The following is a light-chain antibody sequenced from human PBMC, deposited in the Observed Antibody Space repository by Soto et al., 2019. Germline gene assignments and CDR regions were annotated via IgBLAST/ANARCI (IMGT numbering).Light chain of an antibody. CDR3: QQYNYWPRT. J-gene: IGKJ1*01. CDR1: QSVRSN. V-gene: IGKV3-15*01. Sequence: IVMTQSPATLSVSPGERATLSCRASQSVRSNLAWYQHKPGQAPRVLISGASTRATGVSARFSGSGSGTEFTLTISSLQSEDFAVYFCQQYNYWPRTFGQGTKVEIK. CDR2: GAS.